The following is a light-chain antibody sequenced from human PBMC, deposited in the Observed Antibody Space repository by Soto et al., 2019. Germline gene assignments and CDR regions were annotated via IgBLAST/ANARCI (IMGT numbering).Light chain of an antibody. CDR1: SSNLGAGYD. Sequence: QSVLTQPPSVSGAPGQRVTISCTGNSSNLGAGYDVHWYQQLPGAAPKLMIYEVNNRPSGVSNRFSGSKSDNTASLTISGLQAEDEADYYCSSYTSSDTVLFGGGTKVTVL. J-gene: IGLJ2*01. V-gene: IGLV1-40*01. CDR2: EVN. CDR3: SSYTSSDTVL.